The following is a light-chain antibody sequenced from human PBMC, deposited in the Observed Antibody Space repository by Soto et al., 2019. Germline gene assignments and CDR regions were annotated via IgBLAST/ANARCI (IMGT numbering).Light chain of an antibody. CDR1: QSVSSAY. CDR3: QQFAASRWT. J-gene: IGKJ1*01. CDR2: GAS. V-gene: IGKV3-20*01. Sequence: ETVLTQSPGTLSLSPGDRAILSCRASQSVSSAYLAWYQQRPGQAPRLLIYGASSRAAGIPDRFSGSGSGTDFTLTISSLEPVDFAVYYCQQFAASRWTFGQGTKLELK.